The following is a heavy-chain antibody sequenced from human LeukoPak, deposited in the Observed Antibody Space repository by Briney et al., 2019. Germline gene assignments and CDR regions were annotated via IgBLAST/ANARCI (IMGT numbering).Heavy chain of an antibody. Sequence: PGGSLRLSCAASGFTVSSNYMSWVRQAPGKGLEWVSVIYSGGSTYYADSVKGRFTISRDNSKNTLYLQMNSLRAEDTAVYYCARIAVWSGESNWGQGTLVTVSS. CDR3: ARIAVWSGESN. CDR1: GFTVSSNY. V-gene: IGHV3-53*01. J-gene: IGHJ4*02. D-gene: IGHD3-10*01. CDR2: IYSGGST.